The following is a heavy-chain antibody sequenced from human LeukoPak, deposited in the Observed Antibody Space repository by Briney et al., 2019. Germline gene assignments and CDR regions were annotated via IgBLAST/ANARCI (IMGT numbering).Heavy chain of an antibody. CDR1: GGSISSYY. CDR3: VRAVAATAPDYFDY. Sequence: SETLSLTCTVSGGSISSYYWSWIRQPAGKGLEWIGRIYTSGSTNYNPSLKSRVTMSVDTSKNQFSLKLSSVTAADTAVYYWVRAVAATAPDYFDYWGQGTLVTVSS. CDR2: IYTSGST. D-gene: IGHD6-19*01. J-gene: IGHJ4*02. V-gene: IGHV4-4*07.